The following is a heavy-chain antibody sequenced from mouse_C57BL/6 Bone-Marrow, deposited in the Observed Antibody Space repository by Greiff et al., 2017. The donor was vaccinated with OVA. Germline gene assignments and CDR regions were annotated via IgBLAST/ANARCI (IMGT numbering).Heavy chain of an antibody. Sequence: EVKVEESEGGLVQPGSSMKLSCTASGFTFSDYYMAWVRQVPEKGLEWVANINYDGSSTYYLDSLKSRFIISRDNAKNILYLQMSSLKSEDTATYYCARGGCYYAMDYWGQGTSVTVSS. V-gene: IGHV5-16*01. CDR2: INYDGSST. CDR3: ARGGCYYAMDY. J-gene: IGHJ4*01. CDR1: GFTFSDYY.